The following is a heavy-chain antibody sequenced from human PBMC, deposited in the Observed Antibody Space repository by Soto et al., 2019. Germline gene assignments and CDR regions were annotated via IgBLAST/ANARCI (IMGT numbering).Heavy chain of an antibody. V-gene: IGHV3-48*02. J-gene: IGHJ6*02. Sequence: GGSLRLSCAASGFTFSYYSMNWVCQAPGKGLEWVSYIGRSSSTIYYADSVKGRFTISRDNAKNSLYLQMNSLRDADTAVYYCARESVSRYYYYGMDVWGQGTTVTVSS. D-gene: IGHD3-16*01. CDR2: IGRSSSTI. CDR1: GFTFSYYS. CDR3: ARESVSRYYYYGMDV.